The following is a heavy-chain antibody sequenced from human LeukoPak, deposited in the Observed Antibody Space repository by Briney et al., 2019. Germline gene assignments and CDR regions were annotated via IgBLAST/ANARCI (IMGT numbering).Heavy chain of an antibody. Sequence: GGSLRLSCAASGFTFSSYSMNWVRQAPGKGLEWVSSISSGGSYTYYADSVKGRFTISRDNAKNSLYLQMNSLRAEDTAVYYCAREGRSGGGDIWGQGTMVTVSS. CDR1: GFTFSSYS. D-gene: IGHD3-10*01. CDR2: ISSGGSYT. CDR3: AREGRSGGGDI. V-gene: IGHV3-21*01. J-gene: IGHJ3*02.